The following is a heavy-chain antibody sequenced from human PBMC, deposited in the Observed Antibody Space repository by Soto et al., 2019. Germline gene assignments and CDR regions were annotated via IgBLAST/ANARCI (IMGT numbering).Heavy chain of an antibody. CDR2: IHYSVIT. CDR1: GGSISSGDYY. V-gene: IGHV4-30-4*01. Sequence: SETLSLTCTVSGGSISSGDYYWSWIRQPPGKGLEWIGHIHYSVITYYNPSLRSRLSISVDTSKNQFSLKLSSVLAADTAVYYCARASAPHYYYDMDVWGQGTTVTVSS. CDR3: ARASAPHYYYDMDV. J-gene: IGHJ6*02. D-gene: IGHD3-10*01.